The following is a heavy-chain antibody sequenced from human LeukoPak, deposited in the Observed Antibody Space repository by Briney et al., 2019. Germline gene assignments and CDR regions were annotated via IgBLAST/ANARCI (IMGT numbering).Heavy chain of an antibody. CDR2: ISSSSSYI. V-gene: IGHV3-21*01. J-gene: IGHJ3*02. CDR1: GFTFSSYS. D-gene: IGHD6-19*01. Sequence: GGSLRLSCAASGFTFSSYSMNWVRQAPGKGLEWVSSISSSSSYIYYADSVKGRFTISRDNAKNSLYLQMNSLRAEDTAVYYCARVAEYSSGWYPYDAFDIWAKGQWSPSLQ. CDR3: ARVAEYSSGWYPYDAFDI.